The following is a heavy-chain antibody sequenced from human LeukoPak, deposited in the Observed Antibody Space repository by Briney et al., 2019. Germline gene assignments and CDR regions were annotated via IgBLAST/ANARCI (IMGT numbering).Heavy chain of an antibody. D-gene: IGHD1-7*01. V-gene: IGHV3-23*01. CDR2: IIGSGGRT. CDR3: AKETTAAGGWYLDL. J-gene: IGHJ2*01. CDR1: GFTLSSYA. Sequence: GGSLTLSCAASGFTLSSYAMSWVRHAPGKGLEWVSAIIGSGGRTQYSDSPKRRLLIPRDNPKNTLHLQLKSLRAEDTAVYYCAKETTAAGGWYLDLWGRGTLVSVSS.